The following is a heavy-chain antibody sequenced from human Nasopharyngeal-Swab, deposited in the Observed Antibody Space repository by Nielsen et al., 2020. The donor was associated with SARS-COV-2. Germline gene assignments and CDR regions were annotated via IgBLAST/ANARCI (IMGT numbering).Heavy chain of an antibody. CDR3: ARGAVSGTLYAEYFQY. CDR2: ISDDGGIK. Sequence: GESLKISCAASGFTFSSFGMNWVRQAPGKRLEWVAVISDDGGIKIYADSVKGRFTISRDNSQNTLFLQMNSLRTEDTAVYYCARGAVSGTLYAEYFQYWGQATLVTVSS. V-gene: IGHV3-30*03. CDR1: GFTFSSFG. J-gene: IGHJ1*01. D-gene: IGHD1-26*01.